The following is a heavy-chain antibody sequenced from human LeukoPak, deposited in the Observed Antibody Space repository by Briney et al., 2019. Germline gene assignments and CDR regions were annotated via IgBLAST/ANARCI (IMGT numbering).Heavy chain of an antibody. CDR2: IYYSGST. CDR3: ARVTRGSISGYDYGVWYYYYYMDV. V-gene: IGHV4-59*08. J-gene: IGHJ6*03. CDR1: GGSISSYY. Sequence: SETLSLTCTVSGGSISSYYWSWIRQPPGKGLEWIGYIYYSGSTNYNPSLKSRVTISVDTSKNQFSLKLSSVTAADTAVYYCARVTRGSISGYDYGVWYYYYYMDVWGKGTTVTVSS. D-gene: IGHD5-12*01.